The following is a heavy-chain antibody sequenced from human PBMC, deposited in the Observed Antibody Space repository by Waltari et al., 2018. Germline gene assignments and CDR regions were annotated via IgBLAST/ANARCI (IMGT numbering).Heavy chain of an antibody. V-gene: IGHV4-4*02. J-gene: IGHJ4*02. D-gene: IGHD2-15*01. CDR1: GDPMRGNYW. CDR2: IHRSGKT. CDR3: ARDRGRGLYLDS. Sequence: QVQLQESGPGLVQPSGTLSLTCALSGDPMRGNYWWSWVRQSPGKGLEWIGQIHRSGKTNYNPSLESRVTVSMDTSNNQLSLKVTSATAADTAIYYCARDRGRGLYLDSWGQGTLVTVSP.